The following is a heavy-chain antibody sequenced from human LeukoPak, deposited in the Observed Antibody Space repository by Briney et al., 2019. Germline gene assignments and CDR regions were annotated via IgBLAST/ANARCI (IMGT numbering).Heavy chain of an antibody. J-gene: IGHJ4*02. CDR1: GGSISSGGYS. Sequence: SQTLSLTCAVSGGSISSGGYSWSWIRQPPGKGLEWIGYIYHSGSTYYNPSLKSRVTISVDTSKNQFSLKLSSVTAADTAVYYCARVGSNYGYWGQGTLVIVSS. CDR3: ARVGSNYGY. D-gene: IGHD4-11*01. CDR2: IYHSGST. V-gene: IGHV4-30-2*01.